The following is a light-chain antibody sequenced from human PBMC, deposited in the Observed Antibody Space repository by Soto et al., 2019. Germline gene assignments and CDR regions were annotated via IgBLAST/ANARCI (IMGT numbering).Light chain of an antibody. J-gene: IGKJ4*01. V-gene: IGKV4-1*01. Sequence: DIVMTQSPDSLAVSLGERATVSCKSSQTISHNSNNRDYLAWYQHKPGQPPKLLITWASTRASGVPDRFSGSGSGTDFTLAISSRQAEDVAVYFCQQYYTTPLTFGGGTKVEIK. CDR2: WAS. CDR3: QQYYTTPLT. CDR1: QTISHNSNNRDY.